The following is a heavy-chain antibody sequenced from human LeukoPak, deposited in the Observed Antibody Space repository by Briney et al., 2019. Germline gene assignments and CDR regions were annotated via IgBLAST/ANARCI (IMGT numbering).Heavy chain of an antibody. CDR2: IYSGGST. J-gene: IGHJ4*02. CDR3: ARDRGLHPIDY. D-gene: IGHD4-17*01. Sequence: GGSLRLSCAASGFTVSSNYMSWVRQAPGKGLEWVSVIYSGGSTYYADSVKGRFTISRDNSKNTLYLQMNSLRAEDMAVYYCARDRGLHPIDYWGQGTLVTVSS. V-gene: IGHV3-66*01. CDR1: GFTVSSNY.